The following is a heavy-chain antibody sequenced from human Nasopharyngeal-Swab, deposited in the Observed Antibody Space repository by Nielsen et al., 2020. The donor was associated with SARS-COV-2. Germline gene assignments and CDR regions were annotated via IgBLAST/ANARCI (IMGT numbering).Heavy chain of an antibody. CDR3: ALLYDSSGYYSY. CDR2: IDWDDDK. V-gene: IGHV2-70*01. D-gene: IGHD3-22*01. CDR1: GFSLSTSGMC. J-gene: IGHJ4*02. Sequence: SGTTLAKPTQTLTLTCTFSGFSLSTSGMCVSWIRQPPGKALEWLALIDWDDDKYYSTSLKTRLTISKDTSKNQVVLTMTNMDPVDTATYYCALLYDSSGYYSYWGQGTLVTVSS.